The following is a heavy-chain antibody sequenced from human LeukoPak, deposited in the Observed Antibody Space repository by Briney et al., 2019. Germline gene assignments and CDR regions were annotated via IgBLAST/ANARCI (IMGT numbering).Heavy chain of an antibody. V-gene: IGHV4-30-4*01. CDR3: AREGGTVTTSDY. J-gene: IGHJ4*02. CDR1: GGSIISGDYY. CDR2: IYYSGST. Sequence: SETLSLTCTVSGGSIISGDYYWSWIRQPPGKGLEWIGYIYYSGSTYYNPSLKSRVTISVDTSKNQFSLKLSSVTAADTAVYYCAREGGTVTTSDYWGQGTLVTVSS. D-gene: IGHD4-17*01.